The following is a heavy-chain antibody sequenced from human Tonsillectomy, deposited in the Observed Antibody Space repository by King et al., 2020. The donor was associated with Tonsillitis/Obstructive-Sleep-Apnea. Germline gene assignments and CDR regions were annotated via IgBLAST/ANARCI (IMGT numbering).Heavy chain of an antibody. V-gene: IGHV1-69*01. Sequence: QLVQSGAEVKKPGSSVKVSCKASGGTFSSYAISWVRQAPGQGLEWMGGIIPIFGTANYAQKFQGRVTITADESTSTAYMELSSLRSEDTAVYYCACPVAPPSVGATDPYFDYWGQGTLVTVSS. CDR3: ACPVAPPSVGATDPYFDY. CDR1: GGTFSSYA. D-gene: IGHD1-26*01. CDR2: IIPIFGTA. J-gene: IGHJ4*02.